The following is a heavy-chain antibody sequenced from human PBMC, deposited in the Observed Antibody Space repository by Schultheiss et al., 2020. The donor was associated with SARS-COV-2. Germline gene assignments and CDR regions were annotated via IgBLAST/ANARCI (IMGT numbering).Heavy chain of an antibody. J-gene: IGHJ4*02. CDR3: ARVHGGVVVPAATEYYFDY. V-gene: IGHV4-34*01. CDR2: INHSGST. D-gene: IGHD2-2*01. Sequence: SQTLSLTCTVSGGSISSYYWSWIRQPPGKGLEWIGEINHSGSTNYNPSLKSRVTISVDTSKNQFSLKLSSVTAADTAVYYCARVHGGVVVPAATEYYFDYWGQGTLVTVSS. CDR1: GGSISSYY.